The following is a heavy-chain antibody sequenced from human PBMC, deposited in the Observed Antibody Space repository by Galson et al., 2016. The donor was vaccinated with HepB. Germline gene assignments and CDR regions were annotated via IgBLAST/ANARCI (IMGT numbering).Heavy chain of an antibody. D-gene: IGHD3-22*01. CDR3: TTVEKYYYDGSGYPGSRV. CDR1: DYRLSDLS. V-gene: IGHV1-24*01. Sequence: SVKVSCKVSDYRLSDLSMHWVRQAPGEGPEWMGGFDPEEGETFYAQKFRGRATLTEDTSTDTAYMELSSLRSEDTAVYYCTTVEKYYYDGSGYPGSRVWGQGTLVTVSS. J-gene: IGHJ4*02. CDR2: FDPEEGET.